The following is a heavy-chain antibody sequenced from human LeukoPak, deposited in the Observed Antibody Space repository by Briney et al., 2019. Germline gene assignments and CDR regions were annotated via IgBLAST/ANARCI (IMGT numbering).Heavy chain of an antibody. CDR1: GFTFSSYG. CDR3: AKDLGSGWLGSVFEY. D-gene: IGHD6-19*01. Sequence: GGSLRLSCAASGFTFSSYGMHWVRQAPGKGLEWVAFIRYDGSNKYYADSVKGRFTISRDNSKNTLYLQMNSLRAEDTAVYYCAKDLGSGWLGSVFEYWGQGTLVTVSS. J-gene: IGHJ4*02. CDR2: IRYDGSNK. V-gene: IGHV3-30*02.